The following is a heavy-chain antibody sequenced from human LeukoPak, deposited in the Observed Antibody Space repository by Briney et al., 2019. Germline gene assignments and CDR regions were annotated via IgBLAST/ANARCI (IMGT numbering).Heavy chain of an antibody. CDR3: ARGSSSWDFDY. D-gene: IGHD6-13*01. Sequence: GESLKISCKGSGYSFTNYWIAWVRQMPGKGLEWMGRIDPSDSDTYYSPSFQGHVTISADRSISTGFLQWSSLQASDTAMHYCARGSSSWDFDYWGQGALVIVS. CDR2: IDPSDSDT. J-gene: IGHJ4*02. CDR1: GYSFTNYW. V-gene: IGHV5-10-1*01.